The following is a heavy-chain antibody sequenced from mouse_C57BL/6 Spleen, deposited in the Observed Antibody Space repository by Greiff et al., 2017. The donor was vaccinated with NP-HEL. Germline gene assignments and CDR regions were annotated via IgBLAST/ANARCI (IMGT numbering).Heavy chain of an antibody. J-gene: IGHJ4*01. CDR3: ARLTGTYGYAMDY. Sequence: EVQGVESGGGLVKPGGSLKLSCAASGFTFSDYGMHWVRQAPEKGLEWVAYISSGGSTIYYADTVKGRSTISRDNAKNTLFLQMTSLRSEDTAMYYCARLTGTYGYAMDYWGQGTSVTVSS. D-gene: IGHD4-1*01. CDR1: GFTFSDYG. CDR2: ISSGGSTI. V-gene: IGHV5-17*01.